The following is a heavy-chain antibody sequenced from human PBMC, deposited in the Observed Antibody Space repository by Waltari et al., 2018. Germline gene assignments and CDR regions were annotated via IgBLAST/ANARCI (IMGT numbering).Heavy chain of an antibody. CDR1: GFTFSSYA. J-gene: IGHJ4*02. V-gene: IGHV3-23*01. CDR3: AKDGSNRGEN. Sequence: EVQLLESGGGLVQPGGSLRLSCAASGFTFSSYAMSWVRQAPGEGLEWVSAISGSRGSHDYADSVKGRVTMARDNSKNTLYLQMNSLRAEDTAVYYCAKDGSNRGENWGQGTLVTVSS. D-gene: IGHD3-16*01. CDR2: ISGSRGSH.